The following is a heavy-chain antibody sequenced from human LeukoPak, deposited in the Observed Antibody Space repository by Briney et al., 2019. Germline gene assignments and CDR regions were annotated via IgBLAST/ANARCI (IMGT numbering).Heavy chain of an antibody. CDR2: IYYSGST. D-gene: IGHD3-22*01. J-gene: IGHJ1*01. CDR3: ARHDSGGTYYYDSSGYNRAEYFQH. CDR1: GGSISSSSYY. V-gene: IGHV4-39*01. Sequence: SETLSLTCTVSGGSISSSSYYWGWIRQPPGKGLEWIGSIYYSGSTYYNPSLKSRVTISVDTSKNQFSLKLSSVTAADTAVYYCARHDSGGTYYYDSSGYNRAEYFQHWGQGTLVTVSS.